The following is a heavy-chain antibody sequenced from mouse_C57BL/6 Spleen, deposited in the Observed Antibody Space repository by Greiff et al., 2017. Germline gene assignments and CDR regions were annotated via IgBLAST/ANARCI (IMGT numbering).Heavy chain of an antibody. CDR2: INPNNGGT. CDR1: GYTFTDYN. CDR3: ARYVGFYWYVDV. V-gene: IGHV1-22*01. J-gene: IGHJ1*03. Sequence: EVKLMESGPELVKPGASVKMSCKASGYTFTDYNMHWVKRSHGKSLEWIGYINPNNGGTSYNQKFKGKATVTVNKSSSTAYMELRSLTSEDSAVYYCARYVGFYWYVDVWGKGTTVTVSS.